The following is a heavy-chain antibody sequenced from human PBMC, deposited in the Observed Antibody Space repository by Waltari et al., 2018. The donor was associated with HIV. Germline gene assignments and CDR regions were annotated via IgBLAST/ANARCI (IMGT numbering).Heavy chain of an antibody. CDR2: ISSTSTTI. J-gene: IGHJ4*02. CDR3: ARDITLTPGPDY. Sequence: EVHLVESGGGPVQPGGSLRPSCAASGFTFSTFSMNWVRQAPGKWLEWISYISSTSTTIFYADPVKGRFTISRDNAKNSLDLQMNNLRAEDTAVYYCARDITLTPGPDYWGQGTLVTVSS. V-gene: IGHV3-48*01. D-gene: IGHD3-16*01. CDR1: GFTFSTFS.